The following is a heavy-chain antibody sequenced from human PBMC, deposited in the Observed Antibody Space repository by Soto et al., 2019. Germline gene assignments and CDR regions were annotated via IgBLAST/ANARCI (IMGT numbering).Heavy chain of an antibody. J-gene: IGHJ4*02. Sequence: XGSLRLSCAASGFIFSSYTMHWVRQAPGKGLEWVGVITYDGSNQYYADSVKGRFTISRDNSRNMLFLQMNSLRPDDTAVYYCARAPSGSYPEFDYWGQGTLVTVSS. D-gene: IGHD1-26*01. CDR1: GFIFSSYT. CDR3: ARAPSGSYPEFDY. V-gene: IGHV3-30-3*01. CDR2: ITYDGSNQ.